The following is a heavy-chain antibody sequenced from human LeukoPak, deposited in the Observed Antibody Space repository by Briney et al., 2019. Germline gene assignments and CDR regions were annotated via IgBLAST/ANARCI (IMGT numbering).Heavy chain of an antibody. Sequence: SETLSLTCTVSGGSISGYYWSWIRQPAGKGLEWIGRIYTSGSTNYNPSLKSRVTMSVDTSKSQFSLKLSSVTAADTAVYYCARASPTTNKGAYGWFDPWGQGTLVTVSS. CDR2: IYTSGST. CDR1: GGSISGYY. D-gene: IGHD1-14*01. CDR3: ARASPTTNKGAYGWFDP. J-gene: IGHJ5*02. V-gene: IGHV4-4*07.